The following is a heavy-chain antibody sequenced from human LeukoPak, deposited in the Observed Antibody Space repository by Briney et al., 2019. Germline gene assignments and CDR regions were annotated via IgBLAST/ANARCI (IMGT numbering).Heavy chain of an antibody. CDR3: TTDGYMISHTFDF. J-gene: IGHJ3*01. Sequence: PGGSLRLSCAASGFTFNNAWMSWVRQAPGEGLEWVGRIKSNSDGGTTDYAAPVRGRFITSRDDSKNTLYLHMNSLKSEDTAMYYCTTDGYMISHTFDFWGQGTMVTVSS. D-gene: IGHD5-18*01. CDR2: IKSNSDGGTT. CDR1: GFTFNNAW. V-gene: IGHV3-15*01.